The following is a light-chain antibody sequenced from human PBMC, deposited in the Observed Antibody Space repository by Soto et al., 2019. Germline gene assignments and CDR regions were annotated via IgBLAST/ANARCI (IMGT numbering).Light chain of an antibody. V-gene: IGKV1-5*03. J-gene: IGKJ1*01. CDR2: KAS. CDR1: HTISPW. Sequence: DLQMTQSPSTLSASVGDRVTITCRASHTISPWLAWYQQKPGKAPKLLIYKASSLESGVPSRFSGSGSGTEFTLTISSLQPDDFATYYCQQYNTYWTFGQGTKVEIK. CDR3: QQYNTYWT.